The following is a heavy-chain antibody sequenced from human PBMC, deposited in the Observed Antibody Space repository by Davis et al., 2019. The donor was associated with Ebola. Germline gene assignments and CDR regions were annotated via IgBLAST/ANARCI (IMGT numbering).Heavy chain of an antibody. CDR1: GFTFSNYA. D-gene: IGHD2-21*02. CDR2: ISGSGGST. J-gene: IGHJ4*02. Sequence: GGSLRLSCAASGFTFSNYAMSWVRQAPGKGLEWVSAISGSGGSTYYADSVKGRFTISRDNSKNTLYLQMNSLRDEDTAMYYCARNLFGDWVFFDYWGQGTLVAVSS. V-gene: IGHV3-23*01. CDR3: ARNLFGDWVFFDY.